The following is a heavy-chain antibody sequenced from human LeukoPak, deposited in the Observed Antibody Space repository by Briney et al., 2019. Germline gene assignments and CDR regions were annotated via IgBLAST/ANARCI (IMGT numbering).Heavy chain of an antibody. CDR3: AKDFNGGIAVAGYDY. J-gene: IGHJ4*02. CDR1: GFTFSTYA. V-gene: IGHV3-9*01. CDR2: ISWNSGSI. Sequence: GGSLRLSCAASGFTFSTYAMSWVRQAPGKGLEWVSGISWNSGSIGYADSVKGRFTISRDNAKNSLYLQMNSLRAEDTALYYCAKDFNGGIAVAGYDYWGQGTLVTVSS. D-gene: IGHD6-19*01.